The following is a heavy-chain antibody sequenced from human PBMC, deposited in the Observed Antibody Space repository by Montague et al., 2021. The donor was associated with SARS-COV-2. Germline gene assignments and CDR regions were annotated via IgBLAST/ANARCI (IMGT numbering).Heavy chain of an antibody. J-gene: IGHJ6*02. V-gene: IGHV4-59*01. CDR1: GGSISSYY. Sequence: SETLSLTCTVSGGSISSYYWSWIRQPPGKGLEWIGYIYYSGSTNYNPSLSSRVTISVYTSKNQFSLKLSSVTAADTAVYYCARDTGEYCSGGSCLYGMDVWGQGTTVTVSS. D-gene: IGHD2-15*01. CDR2: IYYSGST. CDR3: ARDTGEYCSGGSCLYGMDV.